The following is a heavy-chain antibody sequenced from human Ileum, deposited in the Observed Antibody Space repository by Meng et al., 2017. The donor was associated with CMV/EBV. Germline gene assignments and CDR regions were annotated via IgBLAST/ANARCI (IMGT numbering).Heavy chain of an antibody. D-gene: IGHD3-16*01. CDR1: GFNYSFYV. CDR3: VKGGWGDY. Sequence: VELGEHGGGVVQQGGSLRLSCAASGFNYSFYVITWGRQAPGKGLEWVSAIHAGGETTFYADSVKGRFTVSRDNSKKTLYLQMNSLRVEDTAVYYCVKGGWGDYWGQGTLVTVSS. V-gene: IGHV3-23*04. CDR2: IHAGGETT. J-gene: IGHJ4*02.